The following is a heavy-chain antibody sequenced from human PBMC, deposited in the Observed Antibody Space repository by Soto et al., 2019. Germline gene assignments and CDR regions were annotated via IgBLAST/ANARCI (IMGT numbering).Heavy chain of an antibody. CDR2: INPHNGNT. CDR3: ARETYGNVYDIMRP. J-gene: IGHJ5*02. D-gene: IGHD3-22*01. CDR1: GYSFNFYG. V-gene: IGHV1-18*01. Sequence: QVQMVQSGPEVKKPGASVKVSCKTSGYSFNFYGINWVRQAPEQGLEWRGWINPHNGNTNYTQKFQGRVTMTTDTSASTAYMAVRSLRADDTAFYYCARETYGNVYDIMRPWGQGTLVTVSS.